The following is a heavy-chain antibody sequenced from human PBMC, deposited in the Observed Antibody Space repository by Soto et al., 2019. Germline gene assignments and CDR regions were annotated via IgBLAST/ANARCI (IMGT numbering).Heavy chain of an antibody. V-gene: IGHV3-7*01. CDR2: IKQDGTEK. Sequence: PGGSLRLSCAASGVTFSRYWMNWVRQAPGKGLEWVANIKQDGTEKNYVDSVKGRFTISRDNAKNSLYLQMDSLRAEDTAVYFCARGDTPMITGMDSFDIWGQGTLVTVSS. CDR1: GVTFSRYW. D-gene: IGHD5-18*01. J-gene: IGHJ3*02. CDR3: ARGDTPMITGMDSFDI.